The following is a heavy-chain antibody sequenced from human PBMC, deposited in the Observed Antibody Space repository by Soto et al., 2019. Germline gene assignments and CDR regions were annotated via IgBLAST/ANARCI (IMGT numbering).Heavy chain of an antibody. Sequence: QVQLVESGGSVVQPGRSLGLSCAASGFTFSNYDMHWVRQAPGKGLEWVAFIWYDGTNKYYADSVKGRFTISRDNSKNTLYLQMNSLRAEDTAISYCARDPRDSSSSIDYWGQGTLVTVSS. D-gene: IGHD6-13*01. CDR3: ARDPRDSSSSIDY. CDR1: GFTFSNYD. CDR2: IWYDGTNK. V-gene: IGHV3-33*01. J-gene: IGHJ4*02.